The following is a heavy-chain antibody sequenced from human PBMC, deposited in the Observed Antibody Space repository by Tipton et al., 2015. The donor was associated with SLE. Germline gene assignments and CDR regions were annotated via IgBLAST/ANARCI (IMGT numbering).Heavy chain of an antibody. CDR1: GDSISIGNYY. V-gene: IGHV4-39*07. D-gene: IGHD6-6*01. J-gene: IGHJ4*02. CDR3: ARQSMAARPDFDF. CDR2: IYYSGTT. Sequence: LRLSCSVSGDSISIGNYYWGWIRQPPGKGLEWIGTIYYSGTTYYNTSLKSRLTLSQDTSENQFSLRLNSVTAADTAVYYCARQSMAARPDFDFWGQGTLVTVSS.